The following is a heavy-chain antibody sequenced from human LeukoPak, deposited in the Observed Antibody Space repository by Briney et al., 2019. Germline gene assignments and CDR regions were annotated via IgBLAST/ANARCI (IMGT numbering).Heavy chain of an antibody. Sequence: ASVKVSCKASGYTFTSYGISWVRQAPGQGLEWMGWISANSGNTSYAQKFQGRVTMTRNTSRSTAYNELRSLRSDDTAVYYCARIQGVVAAGKGYYYDGMDVGGKRTTVTVSS. D-gene: IGHD6-13*01. CDR3: ARIQGVVAAGKGYYYDGMDV. CDR1: GYTFTSYG. V-gene: IGHV1-18*01. J-gene: IGHJ6*04. CDR2: ISANSGNT.